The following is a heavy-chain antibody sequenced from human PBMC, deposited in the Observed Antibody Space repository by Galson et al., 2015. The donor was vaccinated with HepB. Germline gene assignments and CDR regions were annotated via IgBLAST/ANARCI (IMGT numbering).Heavy chain of an antibody. J-gene: IGHJ4*02. D-gene: IGHD3-10*01. CDR2: IKSKTDGGTT. V-gene: IGHV3-15*01. Sequence: SLRLSCAASGFTFSNAWMSWVRQAPGKGLEWAGRIKSKTDGGTTDYAAPVKGRFTISRDDSKNTLYLQMNSLKTEDTAVYYCARLTYTSGSYYADYWGQGTQVTVSS. CDR1: GFTFSNAW. CDR3: ARLTYTSGSYYADY.